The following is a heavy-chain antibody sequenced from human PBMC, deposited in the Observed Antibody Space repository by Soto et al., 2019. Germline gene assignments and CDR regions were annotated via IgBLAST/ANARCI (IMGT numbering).Heavy chain of an antibody. CDR2: INHSGST. Sequence: SETLSLTCAVYGGSFSGYYWSWIRQPPGKGLEWIGEINHSGSTNYNPSLKSRVTISVDTPKNQFSLKLRSVTAADTAVYYCARGLDAENYYYYYYMDVWGKGTTVTVSS. V-gene: IGHV4-34*01. J-gene: IGHJ6*03. CDR3: ARGLDAENYYYYYYMDV. CDR1: GGSFSGYY.